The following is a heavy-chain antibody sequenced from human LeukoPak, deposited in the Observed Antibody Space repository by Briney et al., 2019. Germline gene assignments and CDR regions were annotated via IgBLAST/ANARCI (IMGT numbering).Heavy chain of an antibody. CDR1: GFMFSSHD. D-gene: IGHD6-13*01. CDR2: IGTAGDT. CDR3: ARVPYTSSRSGRPYYYGMDV. V-gene: IGHV3-13*01. Sequence: PGESLRLSCAASGFMFSSHDMHWVRQVPGKGLEWVSAIGTAGDTHYPDSVKGRFTISRENAKNSLYLQLNSLRVGDTAVYYCARVPYTSSRSGRPYYYGMDVWGQGTTVIVSS. J-gene: IGHJ6*02.